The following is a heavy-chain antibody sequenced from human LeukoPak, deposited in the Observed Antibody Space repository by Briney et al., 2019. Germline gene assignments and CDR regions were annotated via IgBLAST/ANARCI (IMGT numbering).Heavy chain of an antibody. CDR3: VRAPASGPFDI. Sequence: ASVKVSCKASGYTFTGYYIHWLRQAHGQGLEWMGWTNSNSGATDYAQKSQGRVTMTRDTSISTTYMELTSLTSDDTAVYFCVRAPASGPFDIWGQGTLVTVSS. V-gene: IGHV1-2*02. D-gene: IGHD3-9*01. J-gene: IGHJ4*02. CDR1: GYTFTGYY. CDR2: TNSNSGAT.